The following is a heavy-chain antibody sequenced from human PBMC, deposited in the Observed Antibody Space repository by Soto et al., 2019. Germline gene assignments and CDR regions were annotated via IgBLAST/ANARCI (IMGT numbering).Heavy chain of an antibody. CDR2: ISAYNGNT. CDR3: ARDLVAYSNDADDAFDI. D-gene: IGHD4-4*01. V-gene: IGHV1-18*01. J-gene: IGHJ3*02. Sequence: QVQLVQSGAEVKKPGASVKVSCKASGYTFTSYGISWVRQAPGQGLEWMGWISAYNGNTNYAQKLQGRVTMTTDTSTSTADMELRILRSDDTAVYYCARDLVAYSNDADDAFDIWGQGTMVTFSS. CDR1: GYTFTSYG.